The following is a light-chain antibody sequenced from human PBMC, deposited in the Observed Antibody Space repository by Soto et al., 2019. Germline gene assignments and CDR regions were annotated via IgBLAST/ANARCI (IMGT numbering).Light chain of an antibody. V-gene: IGLV2-23*01. J-gene: IGLJ3*02. CDR3: CSYAGSSTWV. Sequence: QSALTQPASVSGSPGQSITISCTGTSSDVGSYNLVSWYQQHPGKAPKLMIYXXSKRPSXXSNRFSGSKSGNTASLTISGLQAEDEADYYCCSYAGSSTWVFGGGTKLTVL. CDR1: SSDVGSYNL. CDR2: XXS.